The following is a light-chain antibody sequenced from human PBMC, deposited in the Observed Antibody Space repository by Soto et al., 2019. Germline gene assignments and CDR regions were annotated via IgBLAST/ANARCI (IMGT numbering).Light chain of an antibody. CDR2: DAS. J-gene: IGKJ2*01. CDR3: LQRSNWQYT. CDR1: QSVSSY. Sequence: EIVLTQSPATLSLSPGERATLSCRASQSVSSYLAWYQQKPGQAPRLLIYDASNRVTGIPARFSGSGAGTDFPLTISSLGPEDLAVYYCLQRSNWQYTFGQGTKLASK. V-gene: IGKV3-11*01.